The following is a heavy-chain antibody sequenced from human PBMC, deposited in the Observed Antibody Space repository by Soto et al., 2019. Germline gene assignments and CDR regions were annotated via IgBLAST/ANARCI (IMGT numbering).Heavy chain of an antibody. Sequence: ASVKVSCKASGFTFSNYYMHWVRQAPEQGLEWMGIIGPGGDNTTYAQRFQGRLTMTRDTSTSTVYMDLSSVTSEDTAVYYCARAHSEQYFDFWGQGTLVTVSS. CDR3: ARAHSEQYFDF. CDR2: IGPGGDNT. V-gene: IGHV1-46*01. D-gene: IGHD6-13*01. J-gene: IGHJ4*02. CDR1: GFTFSNYY.